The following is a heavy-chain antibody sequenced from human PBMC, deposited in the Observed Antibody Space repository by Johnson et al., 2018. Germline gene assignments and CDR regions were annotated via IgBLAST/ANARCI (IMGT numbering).Heavy chain of an antibody. Sequence: QVQLVQSGGGLVKPGGSLRLSCAASGFTFSDDYMSWIRQAPGKGLEWVSYISSRSTTKNYAASVNGRFTISREHPKNSLFLQMNSLRVEDTAVYYCARVLRVKGWFIDYFHHWGQGTLVTVSS. J-gene: IGHJ1*01. CDR2: ISSRSTTK. CDR1: GFTFSDDY. V-gene: IGHV3-11*01. CDR3: ARVLRVKGWFIDYFHH. D-gene: IGHD6-19*01.